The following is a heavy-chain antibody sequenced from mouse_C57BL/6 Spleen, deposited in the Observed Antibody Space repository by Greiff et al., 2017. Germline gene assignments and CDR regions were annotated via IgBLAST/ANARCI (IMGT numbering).Heavy chain of an antibody. J-gene: IGHJ1*03. CDR2: IDPSDSYT. Sequence: VQLQQSGAELVKPGASVKLSCKASGYTFTSYWMQWVKQRPGQGLEWIGEIDPSDSYTNYNQKFKGKATLTVDTSSSTAYMQLSSLTSEDSAVYYCARGRGYFDVWGTGTTVTVSS. CDR3: ARGRGYFDV. V-gene: IGHV1-50*01. CDR1: GYTFTSYW.